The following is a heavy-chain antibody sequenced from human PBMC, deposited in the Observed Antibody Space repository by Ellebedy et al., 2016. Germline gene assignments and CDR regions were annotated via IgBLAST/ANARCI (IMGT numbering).Heavy chain of an antibody. D-gene: IGHD1-26*01. V-gene: IGHV3-30*03. CDR1: GFTFSSYG. J-gene: IGHJ4*02. CDR2: ISYDGSNK. CDR3: ARADRGGGSYWGY. Sequence: GGSLRLSCAASGFTFSSYGMHWVRQAPGKGLEWVAVISYDGSNKYYADSVKGRFTISRDNAKNTLYLQMNSLRAEDTAVYYCARADRGGGSYWGYWGQGTLVTVSS.